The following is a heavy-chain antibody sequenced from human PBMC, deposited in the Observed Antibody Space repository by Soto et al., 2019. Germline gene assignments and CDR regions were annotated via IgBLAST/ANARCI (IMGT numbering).Heavy chain of an antibody. CDR1: GFTFNIYG. D-gene: IGHD2-15*01. CDR2: IDNDGSAT. J-gene: IGHJ4*02. CDR3: AKSHTYRSGGRCYSLVGYFDY. V-gene: IGHV3-74*01. Sequence: PGGSLRLSCVASGFTFNIYGMHWVRQAPGKGLEWVSRIDNDGSATSYADSVKGRFTISRDNSKNTLYLQMNSLRAEDTAVYYCAKSHTYRSGGRCYSLVGYFDYWGQGSLVTVSS.